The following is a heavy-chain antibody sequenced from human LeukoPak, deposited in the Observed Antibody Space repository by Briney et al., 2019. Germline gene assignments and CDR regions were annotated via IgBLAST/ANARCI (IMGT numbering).Heavy chain of an antibody. J-gene: IGHJ4*02. CDR3: ARGPGARKGGDC. CDR2: IYYTGST. CDR1: GGSVSSGTFY. V-gene: IGHV4-61*01. Sequence: PSETLSLTCTVSGGSVSSGTFYWSWIRQPPGKGLEWIGYIYYTGSTSYNPSLKSRVTISVDTSKNQFSLKLSSVTAADTAFYYCARGPGARKGGDCWGQGTLVTVSS. D-gene: IGHD3-16*01.